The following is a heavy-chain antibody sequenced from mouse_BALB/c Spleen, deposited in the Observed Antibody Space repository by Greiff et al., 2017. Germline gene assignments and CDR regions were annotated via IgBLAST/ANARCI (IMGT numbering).Heavy chain of an antibody. CDR3: ARGKYYGYWYFDV. D-gene: IGHD1-1*01. Sequence: VMLVESGAELVRPGTSVKVSCKASGYAFTNYLIEWVKQRPGQGLEWIGVLNPGSGGTNYNEKFKGKATLTADKSSSTAYMQLSSLTSDDSAVYFCARGKYYGYWYFDVWGAGTTITVSS. CDR2: LNPGSGGT. J-gene: IGHJ1*01. CDR1: GYAFTNYL. V-gene: IGHV1-54*01.